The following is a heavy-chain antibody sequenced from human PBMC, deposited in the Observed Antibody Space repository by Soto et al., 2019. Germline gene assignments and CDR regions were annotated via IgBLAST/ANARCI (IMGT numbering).Heavy chain of an antibody. D-gene: IGHD6-19*01. Sequence: QITLKESGPTLVRPTQTLTLTCTFSGLSLSTSGLGVGWIGQPPGKALEWLALIYWNDDKRYSPSLKARLTITKDTSKNQVVLTMTNMDPVDTATYYCAHRPSGWYLFDYWGQGTLVTVSS. CDR1: GLSLSTSGLG. CDR3: AHRPSGWYLFDY. CDR2: IYWNDDK. J-gene: IGHJ4*02. V-gene: IGHV2-5*01.